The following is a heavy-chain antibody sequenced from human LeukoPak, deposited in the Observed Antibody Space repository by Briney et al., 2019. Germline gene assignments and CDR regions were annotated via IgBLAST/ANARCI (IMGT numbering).Heavy chain of an antibody. CDR2: INPNSGDT. Sequence: ASVKVSFKASGYTFTAYYMHWVRQAPGQGLEWMGWINPNSGDTNYAQKFQGRVTMTRDTSISTAYMELSRLRSDDSAVYYCARGSASDYYDMDVWGQGTSVTVSS. J-gene: IGHJ6*02. CDR1: GYTFTAYY. V-gene: IGHV1-2*02. D-gene: IGHD2-2*01. CDR3: ARGSASDYYDMDV.